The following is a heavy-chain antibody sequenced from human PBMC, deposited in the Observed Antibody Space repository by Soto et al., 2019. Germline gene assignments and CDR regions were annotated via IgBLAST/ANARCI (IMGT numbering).Heavy chain of an antibody. CDR3: ARELYGDYFYYAMDV. V-gene: IGHV3-21*06. CDR1: GFTFSGYS. CDR2: ITSTGIYT. J-gene: IGHJ6*02. D-gene: IGHD2-8*01. Sequence: EVQLVESGGGLVKPGGSLGLACAASGFTFSGYSMNWVRQAPGKGLEWVSSITSTGIYTYYADSVKGRFTIPRDNAKNSLYLQMNSLRGEDTAIYYCARELYGDYFYYAMDVWGQGTTVTVSS.